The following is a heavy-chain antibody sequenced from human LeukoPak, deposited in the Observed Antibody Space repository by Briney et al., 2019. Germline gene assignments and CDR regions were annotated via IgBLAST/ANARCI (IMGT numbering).Heavy chain of an antibody. D-gene: IGHD6-19*01. J-gene: IGHJ4*02. V-gene: IGHV3-23*01. CDR1: GFTFSSYA. CDR2: ISSSGGST. CDR3: AKRRDQSSDGAFDY. Sequence: PGGSLRLSCAACGFTFSSYAMSWVRQAPGKGLEWVSAISSSGGSTHYADSVKGRFTISRDNSKNTLYLQMNSLRAEDTAVYYCAKRRDQSSDGAFDYWGQGTLVTVSS.